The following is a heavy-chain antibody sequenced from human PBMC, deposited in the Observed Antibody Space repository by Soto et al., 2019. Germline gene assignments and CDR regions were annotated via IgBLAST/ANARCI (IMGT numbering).Heavy chain of an antibody. D-gene: IGHD3-10*01. J-gene: IGHJ4*02. CDR2: INAGNGNT. CDR1: GYRFSSYA. CDR3: ARGLGGARTYFDY. V-gene: IGHV1-3*01. Sequence: ASVKVSCKASGYRFSSYAIQWVRQAPGQRLEWMGWINAGNGNTKYSQKFQGRVTITRDTSASTAYMELSSLRSEDTAVYYCARGLGGARTYFDYWGQGTLVTVSS.